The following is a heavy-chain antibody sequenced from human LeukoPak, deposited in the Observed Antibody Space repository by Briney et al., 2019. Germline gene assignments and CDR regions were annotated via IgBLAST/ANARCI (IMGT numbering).Heavy chain of an antibody. CDR1: GGSISSYY. CDR3: ARERLTMVRGVIGYYYYGMDV. CDR2: IYYSGST. V-gene: IGHV4-59*01. D-gene: IGHD3-10*01. Sequence: SETLSLTCTVSGGSISSYYWSWIRRPPGKGLEWIGYIYYSGSTNYNPSLESRVTISVDTSKNQFSLKLSSVTAADTAVYYCARERLTMVRGVIGYYYYGMDVWGQGTTVTVSS. J-gene: IGHJ6*02.